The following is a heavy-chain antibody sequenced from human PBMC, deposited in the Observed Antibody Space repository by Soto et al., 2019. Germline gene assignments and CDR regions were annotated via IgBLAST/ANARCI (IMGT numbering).Heavy chain of an antibody. J-gene: IGHJ6*02. CDR1: GGSISSSSYY. D-gene: IGHD1-1*01. CDR2: IYYSGST. Sequence: SETLSLTCTVSGGSISSSSYYWGWIRQPPGKGLEWIGSIYYSGSTYYNPSLKSRVTISVDTSKNQFSLKLSSVTAADTAVYYCARHALEPCYYGMDVWGQGTTVTVSS. CDR3: ARHALEPCYYGMDV. V-gene: IGHV4-39*01.